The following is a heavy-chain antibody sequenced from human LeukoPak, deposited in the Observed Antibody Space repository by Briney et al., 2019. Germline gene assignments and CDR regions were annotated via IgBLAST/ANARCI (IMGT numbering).Heavy chain of an antibody. CDR1: GYTFTDYY. V-gene: IGHV1-2*02. Sequence: ASVKVSCKASGYTFTDYYIHWVRQAPGQGLEWMGWINPDSGVTRYAQNFQGRVTMTRDTSISTAYMELSRLRSDDTAVYYCARDFRGTVASDYWGQGTLVTVSS. D-gene: IGHD6-19*01. J-gene: IGHJ4*02. CDR2: INPDSGVT. CDR3: ARDFRGTVASDY.